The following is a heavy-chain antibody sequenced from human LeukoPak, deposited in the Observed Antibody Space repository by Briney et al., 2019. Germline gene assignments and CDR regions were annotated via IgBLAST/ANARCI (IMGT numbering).Heavy chain of an antibody. CDR3: ASVPAYYDILTGYSLDY. J-gene: IGHJ4*02. CDR2: INHSGST. V-gene: IGHV4-34*01. Sequence: SKTLSLTCAVYGGSFSGYYWSWIRQPPGKGLEWIGEINHSGSTNYNPSFKSRVTISVDTSKNQFSLKLSSVTAADTAVYYCASVPAYYDILTGYSLDYWGQGTLVTVSS. CDR1: GGSFSGYY. D-gene: IGHD3-9*01.